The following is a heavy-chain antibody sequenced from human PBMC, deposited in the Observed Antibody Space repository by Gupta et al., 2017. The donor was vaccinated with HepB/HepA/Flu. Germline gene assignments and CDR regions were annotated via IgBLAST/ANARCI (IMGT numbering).Heavy chain of an antibody. D-gene: IGHD3-22*01. V-gene: IGHV3-15*01. J-gene: IGHJ4*02. Sequence: EVQLVESGGGFVKPGGSLRLSCAVSGFTFSDAWMSWVRQAPGKGLEWVGRTKSKSDDETAHYAAPVKGRFTISRDDSKNTLYLQMNSLKTEDTAMYYCTTFFYASSGDYVDYWGQGTLVTVSS. CDR2: TKSKSDDETA. CDR1: GFTFSDAW. CDR3: TTFFYASSGDYVDY.